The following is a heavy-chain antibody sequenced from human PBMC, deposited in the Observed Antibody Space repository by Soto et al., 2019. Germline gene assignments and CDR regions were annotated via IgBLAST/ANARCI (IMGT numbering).Heavy chain of an antibody. CDR2: ITGGTGTT. V-gene: IGHV3-23*01. CDR3: AKDTSSSPYYMDV. Sequence: EVQVLESGGGSVQPGGSLSLSVEASGFTFSTFAMSWVPHAPGKGREWVSEITGGTGTTYYADSVKGRFIISRDNSKNTVHLQMNSLRAEDTAVYYCAKDTSSSPYYMDVWGKGTTVTVSS. J-gene: IGHJ6*03. CDR1: GFTFSTFA. D-gene: IGHD2-2*01.